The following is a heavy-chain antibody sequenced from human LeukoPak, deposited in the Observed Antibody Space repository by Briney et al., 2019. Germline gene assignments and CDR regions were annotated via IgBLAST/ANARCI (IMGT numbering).Heavy chain of an antibody. J-gene: IGHJ4*02. D-gene: IGHD2-21*02. CDR2: ISNRAGST. CDR1: GLSFSNYA. V-gene: IGHV3-23*01. Sequence: GGSLRLSCAACGLSFSNYAMSWVRQAPGKGLEWVSTISNRAGSTYYADSVKGRFTISRDNSKNTLYLLMNSLRAEDTAVYYCAKALLYCGVDCSVNVGDYWGQGTLVTVSS. CDR3: AKALLYCGVDCSVNVGDY.